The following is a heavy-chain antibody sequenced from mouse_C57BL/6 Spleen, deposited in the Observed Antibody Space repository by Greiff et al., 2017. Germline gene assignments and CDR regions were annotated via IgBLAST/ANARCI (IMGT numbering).Heavy chain of an antibody. D-gene: IGHD2-5*01. J-gene: IGHJ2*01. V-gene: IGHV1-82*01. Sequence: VKVVESGPELVKPGASVKISCKASGYAFSSSWMNWVKQRPGKGLEWIGRIYPGDGDTNYNGKFKGKATLTADKSSSTAYMQLSSLTSEDSAVYFCATYDSNYVYGWGKGTTRTVSS. CDR3: ATYDSNYVYG. CDR1: GYAFSSSW. CDR2: IYPGDGDT.